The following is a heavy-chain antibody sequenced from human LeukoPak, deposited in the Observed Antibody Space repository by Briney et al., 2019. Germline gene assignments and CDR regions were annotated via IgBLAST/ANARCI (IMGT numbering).Heavy chain of an antibody. CDR1: GFTFEASA. Sequence: GGSLRLSCTASGFTFEASAMSWVRQAPGKGLEWVAVITGGGESTYYADSAKGRFTTSRDNSKNTLYLQMNSLRAEDTAIYYCAKVCGANCYYPDYWGQGAQVTVSS. CDR3: AKVCGANCYYPDY. CDR2: ITGGGEST. D-gene: IGHD2-21*02. V-gene: IGHV3-23*01. J-gene: IGHJ4*02.